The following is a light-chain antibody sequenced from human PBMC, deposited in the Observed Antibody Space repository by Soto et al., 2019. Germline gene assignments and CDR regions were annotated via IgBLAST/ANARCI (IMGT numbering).Light chain of an antibody. V-gene: IGKV3-15*01. CDR3: QRYADWPLT. J-gene: IGKJ4*01. CDR1: QSLGTN. Sequence: IVMTQSPATLSLSPGERATLSCRASQSLGTNLGWYQQKPGQAPRLLIYGASTRATAIPTRFSGSGSGTGFTLTIASLQSEDFAVYYCQRYADWPLTFGGGTKVEIK. CDR2: GAS.